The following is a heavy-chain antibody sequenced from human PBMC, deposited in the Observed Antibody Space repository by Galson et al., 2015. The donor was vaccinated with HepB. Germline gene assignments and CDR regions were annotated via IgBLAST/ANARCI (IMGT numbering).Heavy chain of an antibody. D-gene: IGHD3-3*01. CDR3: AKLTMDYFCSDYSYYYYMDV. CDR1: GFTFSNYV. Sequence: SLRLYCAASGFTFSNYVIIWVRQAPGEGLEWVSGISGGGEKAKYADSVKGRFIIYRDNSKNTLYLQMISLRAEDTALYYCAKLTMDYFCSDYSYYYYMDVWGKGATVTVSS. J-gene: IGHJ6*03. CDR2: ISGGGEKA. V-gene: IGHV3-23*01.